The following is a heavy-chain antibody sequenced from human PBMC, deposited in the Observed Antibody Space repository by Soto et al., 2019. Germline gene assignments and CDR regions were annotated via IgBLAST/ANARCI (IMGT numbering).Heavy chain of an antibody. CDR2: IYHSGST. CDR1: GGSVSSGSYY. V-gene: IGHV4-39*07. Sequence: SETLSLTCTVCGGSVSSGSYYWSWIRQPPGKGLEWIGSIYHSGSTYYNPSLKSRVTISVDTSKNQFSLKLTSVTAADTAVYYCARDKITGLFDYWGQGTLVTVPQ. J-gene: IGHJ4*02. CDR3: ARDKITGLFDY. D-gene: IGHD2-8*02.